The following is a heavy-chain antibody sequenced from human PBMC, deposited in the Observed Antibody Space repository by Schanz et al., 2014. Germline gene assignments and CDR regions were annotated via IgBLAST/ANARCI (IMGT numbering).Heavy chain of an antibody. J-gene: IGHJ4*02. Sequence: EGQLAESGGGLVQPGGSLRLSCAVSGFSIRNHDMHWVRQATGAGLEWVSALGYLGDTYYPDSVKGRFTVSRDSGQNSLYLQMNSLRAGDTAVYYCARGTDWNLHYWGQGALVTVSS. CDR3: ARGTDWNLHY. CDR1: GFSIRNHD. V-gene: IGHV3-13*04. D-gene: IGHD1-1*01. CDR2: LGYLGDT.